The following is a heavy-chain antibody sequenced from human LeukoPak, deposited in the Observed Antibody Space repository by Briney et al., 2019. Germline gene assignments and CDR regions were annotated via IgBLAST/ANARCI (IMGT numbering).Heavy chain of an antibody. CDR3: NVRWGPNSDY. J-gene: IGHJ4*02. V-gene: IGHV3-23*01. D-gene: IGHD7-27*01. Sequence: GGSLRLSCAASGFTFSNHGMNWVRQAPGKGLERVSGISPSGDITYYADSVQGRFTISRDNSKNTLFLHMNSLRAEDTAVYYCNVRWGPNSDYWGQGTLVTVSS. CDR2: ISPSGDIT. CDR1: GFTFSNHG.